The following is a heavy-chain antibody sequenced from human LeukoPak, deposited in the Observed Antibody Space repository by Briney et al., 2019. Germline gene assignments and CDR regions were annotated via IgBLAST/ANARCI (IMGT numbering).Heavy chain of an antibody. D-gene: IGHD6-6*01. Sequence: NPSETLSLTCTVSGGSVSSGSYYWSWIRQPPGKGLEWIGYIYHSGSTNYNPSLQSRVTLSVDTSKNQFSLNLNSVTAADTAVYYCARGGAARLHFQNWGQGTLVTVSS. V-gene: IGHV4-61*01. CDR3: ARGGAARLHFQN. CDR2: IYHSGST. J-gene: IGHJ1*01. CDR1: GGSVSSGSYY.